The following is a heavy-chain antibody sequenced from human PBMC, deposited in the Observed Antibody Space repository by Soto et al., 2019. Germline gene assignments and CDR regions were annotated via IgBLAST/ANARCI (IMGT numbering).Heavy chain of an antibody. J-gene: IGHJ5*02. CDR2: IYYSGST. D-gene: IGHD3-10*01. CDR3: ARHSGYYGSGSYYNWFDP. Sequence: SETLSLTCTVSGGSISSSSYYWGWIRQPPGKGLEWIGSIYYSGSTYYNPSLKSRVTISVDTSKNQFSLKLSSVTAADTAVYYCARHSGYYGSGSYYNWFDPWGQGTLGTVSS. V-gene: IGHV4-39*01. CDR1: GGSISSSSYY.